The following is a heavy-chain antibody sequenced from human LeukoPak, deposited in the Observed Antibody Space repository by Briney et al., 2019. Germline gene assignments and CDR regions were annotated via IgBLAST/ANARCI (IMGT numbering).Heavy chain of an antibody. CDR1: GFTFSSYA. D-gene: IGHD6-13*01. CDR3: AKAPYCSSSWYFFHY. J-gene: IGHJ4*02. V-gene: IGHV3-23*01. CDR2: ISGNGGYT. Sequence: GGALRLSCAASGFTFSSYAMSWVRQAPGKGLEWVSGISGNGGYTYYADSVKGRFTTSRDNSKNTLYLQMNSLRAEDTAVYYCAKAPYCSSSWYFFHYWAQGTLVTVSS.